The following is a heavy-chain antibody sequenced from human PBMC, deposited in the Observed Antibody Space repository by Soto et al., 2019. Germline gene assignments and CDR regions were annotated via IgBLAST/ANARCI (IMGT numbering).Heavy chain of an antibody. V-gene: IGHV2-5*02. CDR3: AHRLPQWVSEYYFDF. CDR2: ILWDDDK. CDR1: GFSLTTSEVG. Sequence: QITLKESGPRLVKPTQTLTLTCTFSGFSLTTSEVGVGWIRQPPGRVLEWLALILWDDDKRYSPSLRSRLNINKDTPKNPVVLTITNVYPVDTATSSSAHRLPQWVSEYYFDFWSQGVLVTVSS. J-gene: IGHJ4*02. D-gene: IGHD6-19*01.